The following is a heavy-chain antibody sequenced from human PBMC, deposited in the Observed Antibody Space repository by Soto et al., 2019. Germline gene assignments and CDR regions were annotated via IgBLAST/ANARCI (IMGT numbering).Heavy chain of an antibody. V-gene: IGHV4-39*01. CDR2: IYNSGST. Sequence: KLSETLSLTCSASGASVSSNNYYWGWIRQPPGKGLEWIGSIYNSGSTYYNPSLKSRVTISIDTSKNQFSLKLSSVTAADTAVYYCARHYSFISPFDPWGQGTLVTVSS. CDR1: GASVSSNNYY. CDR3: ARHYSFISPFDP. D-gene: IGHD1-26*01. J-gene: IGHJ5*02.